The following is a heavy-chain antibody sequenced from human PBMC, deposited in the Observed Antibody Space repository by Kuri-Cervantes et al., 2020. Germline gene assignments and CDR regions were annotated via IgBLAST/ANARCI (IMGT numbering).Heavy chain of an antibody. D-gene: IGHD1-26*01. Sequence: GESLKISCAASGFTFSSYAMHWVRQAPGKGLEWVAVISYDGSNKYYADSVKGRFTTSRDNSKNTLYLQMNSLRAEDTAVYYCAREDRSYLLRYWGQGTLVTVSS. CDR3: AREDRSYLLRY. V-gene: IGHV3-30-3*01. J-gene: IGHJ4*02. CDR2: ISYDGSNK. CDR1: GFTFSSYA.